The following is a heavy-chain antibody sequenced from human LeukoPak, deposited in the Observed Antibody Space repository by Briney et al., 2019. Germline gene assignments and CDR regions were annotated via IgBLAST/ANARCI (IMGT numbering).Heavy chain of an antibody. Sequence: PGGSLRLSCAASGFTFSDYYMSWIRQAPGKGLEWVSYISSSGSTIYYADPVKGRFTISRDNAKNSLYLQMNSLRAEDTAVYYCAKQQLRYFDWSSQFDYWGQGTLVTVSS. D-gene: IGHD3-9*01. J-gene: IGHJ4*02. CDR2: ISSSGSTI. V-gene: IGHV3-11*01. CDR1: GFTFSDYY. CDR3: AKQQLRYFDWSSQFDY.